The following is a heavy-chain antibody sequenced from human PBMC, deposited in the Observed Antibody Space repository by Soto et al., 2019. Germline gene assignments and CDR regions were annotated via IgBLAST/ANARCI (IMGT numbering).Heavy chain of an antibody. J-gene: IGHJ3*02. Sequence: ASVKVSCKASGLTFTSSAMQWVRQARGRRLEWIGWIVVGSGNTNYAQKFQERVTITRDMSTSTAYMELSSLRSEDTAVYYCAAESVLLWFGELVSGDAFDIWGQGTMVTVSS. CDR3: AAESVLLWFGELVSGDAFDI. D-gene: IGHD3-10*01. V-gene: IGHV1-58*02. CDR1: GLTFTSSA. CDR2: IVVGSGNT.